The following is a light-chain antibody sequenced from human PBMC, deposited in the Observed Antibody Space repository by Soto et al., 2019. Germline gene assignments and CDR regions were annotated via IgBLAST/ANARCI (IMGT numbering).Light chain of an antibody. CDR2: AAS. CDR1: QGINDY. Sequence: DIQMTQSPSSLSASVGDSVTITCRASQGINDYLAWFQQKPGKAPNSLIYAASSLQSGVPSNFSGSADGTDFTLTISSLQPEDFATYYCQQYKSYPVTFGEGTKVDIK. V-gene: IGKV1-16*02. CDR3: QQYKSYPVT. J-gene: IGKJ4*01.